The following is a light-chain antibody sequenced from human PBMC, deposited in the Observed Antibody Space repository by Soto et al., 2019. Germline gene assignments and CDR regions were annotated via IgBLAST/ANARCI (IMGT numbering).Light chain of an antibody. CDR1: QGISTY. Sequence: DIQMTQSPSSLSASVGDRVTITCRASQGISTYLNWYQQKPGKAPKLLIHAASSLQSGVPSRFSGSGSETDFTLTISSLQPEDFATYSCQQSYSTTWTFGQGTKVEIK. CDR3: QQSYSTTWT. V-gene: IGKV1-39*01. CDR2: AAS. J-gene: IGKJ1*01.